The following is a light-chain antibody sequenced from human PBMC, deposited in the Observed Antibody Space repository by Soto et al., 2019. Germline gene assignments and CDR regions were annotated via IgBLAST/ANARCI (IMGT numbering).Light chain of an antibody. J-gene: IGLJ2*01. V-gene: IGLV2-14*01. Sequence: QSALTQPASVSGSPGQSITISCTGTSSDVGGYNFVSWYQQHPGKAPKLMIYHVTNRPPGVSHRFSGSKSGNTASLTISGLQAEDEADYYCSSYTSSNTLLFGGGTKLTVL. CDR2: HVT. CDR1: SSDVGGYNF. CDR3: SSYTSSNTLL.